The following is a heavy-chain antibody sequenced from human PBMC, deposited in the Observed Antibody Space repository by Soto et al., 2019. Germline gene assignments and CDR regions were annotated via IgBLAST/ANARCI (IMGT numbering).Heavy chain of an antibody. CDR3: ARDFSMVVVAPGY. D-gene: IGHD3-22*01. V-gene: IGHV4-39*02. CDR1: GGSVRSSTYY. J-gene: IGHJ4*02. Sequence: SETLSLTCTVSGGSVRSSTYYWGWIRQSPGKGLEWIGSIYYSGSTHNNPSLKSRVTMSVDTYTNQFSLKLMSVTAADTAIYYCARDFSMVVVAPGYWGQGTLVTVSS. CDR2: IYYSGST.